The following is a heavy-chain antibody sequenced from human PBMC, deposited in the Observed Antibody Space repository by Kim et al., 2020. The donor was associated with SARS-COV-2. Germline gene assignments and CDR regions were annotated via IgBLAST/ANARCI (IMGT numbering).Heavy chain of an antibody. J-gene: IGHJ5*02. D-gene: IGHD4-17*01. Sequence: GGSLRLSCAASGFTFSSYWMSWVRQAPGKGLEWVANIKQDGSEKYYVDSVKGRFTISRDNAKNSLYLQMNSLRAEDTAVYYCARDGGSETTVTTAGWFDPWGQETLVTVSS. CDR1: GFTFSSYW. CDR3: ARDGGSETTVTTAGWFDP. V-gene: IGHV3-7*03. CDR2: IKQDGSEK.